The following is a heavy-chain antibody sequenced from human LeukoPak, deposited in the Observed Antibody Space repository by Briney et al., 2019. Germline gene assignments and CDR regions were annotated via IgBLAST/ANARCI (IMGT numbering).Heavy chain of an antibody. CDR3: ATGDILTGYYLYYFDS. D-gene: IGHD3-9*01. J-gene: IGHJ4*02. Sequence: GGALRLSCAASGFTFSSYAMSWVRQAPGKGLEWVSAISGSGGSTYYADSVKGRFTISRDNSKNTLFLQMNSLRAEDTAVYYCATGDILTGYYLYYFDSWGQGTLVTVSS. CDR2: ISGSGGST. CDR1: GFTFSSYA. V-gene: IGHV3-23*01.